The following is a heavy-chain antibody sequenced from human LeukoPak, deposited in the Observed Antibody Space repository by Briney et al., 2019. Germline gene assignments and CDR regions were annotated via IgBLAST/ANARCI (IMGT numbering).Heavy chain of an antibody. V-gene: IGHV4-59*01. CDR3: ARASPRGDHVDV. CDR1: GGSITSYY. Sequence: SETLSLTCTVSGGSITSYYWSWIRQPPGKGLECIGYIYYRGSTNYNPSLKSRVTMSVDRSKNQFSLKLRSVTAADTAVYYCARASPRGDHVDVWGKGTTATVSS. D-gene: IGHD2-21*02. J-gene: IGHJ6*04. CDR2: IYYRGST.